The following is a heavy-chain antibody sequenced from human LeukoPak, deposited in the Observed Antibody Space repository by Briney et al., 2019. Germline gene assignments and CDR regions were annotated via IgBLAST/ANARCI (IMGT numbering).Heavy chain of an antibody. CDR1: GYSINSGYY. D-gene: IGHD2-21*02. J-gene: IGHJ4*02. CDR3: ARDLASCAGDCYSDGFDY. V-gene: IGHV4-38-2*02. CDR2: IYHGGST. Sequence: PSETLSLTCTVSGYSINSGYYWGWIRQSPGKGLEWIGSIYHGGSTYYNPSLRSRVIVSVDTSKNHFSLKMSSVTAADTAVYYCARDLASCAGDCYSDGFDYWGQGALVTVSS.